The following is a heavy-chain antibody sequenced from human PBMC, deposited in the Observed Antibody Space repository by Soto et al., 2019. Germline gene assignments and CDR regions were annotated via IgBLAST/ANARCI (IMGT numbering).Heavy chain of an antibody. CDR3: ATHAGTYYSNDMDV. CDR2: VIPILGTT. J-gene: IGHJ6*02. CDR1: GGSFSTYA. Sequence: VQLVQSGAEVKKPGSSVKVSCKASGGSFSTYAISWVRHAPGQGLEWMGGVIPILGTTNNAQKFQGRVTITAAESTGTAYMELASLRSEDTAMYYFATHAGTYYSNDMDVWGQGTTVTVSS. D-gene: IGHD1-1*01. V-gene: IGHV1-69*12.